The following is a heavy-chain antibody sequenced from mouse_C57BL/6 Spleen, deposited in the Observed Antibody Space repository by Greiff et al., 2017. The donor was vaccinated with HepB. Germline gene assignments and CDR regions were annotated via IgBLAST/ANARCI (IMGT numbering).Heavy chain of an antibody. J-gene: IGHJ2*01. CDR2: IYPGDGDT. V-gene: IGHV1-82*01. CDR1: GYAFSSSW. CDR3: ARTTTVVDYYFDY. Sequence: QVQLKESGPELVKPGASVKISCKASGYAFSSSWMNWVKQRPGKGLEWIGRIYPGDGDTNYNGKFKGKATLTADKSSSTAYMQLSSLTSEDSAVYFCARTTTVVDYYFDYWGQGTTLTVSS. D-gene: IGHD1-1*01.